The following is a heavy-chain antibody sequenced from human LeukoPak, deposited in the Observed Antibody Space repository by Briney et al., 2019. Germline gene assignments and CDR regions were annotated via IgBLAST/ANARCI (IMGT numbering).Heavy chain of an antibody. CDR1: GGSISIYY. V-gene: IGHV4-59*01. CDR2: IYYSGST. J-gene: IGHJ4*02. CDR3: ARGSVGVATILLDY. Sequence: PSETLSLTCTVSGGSISIYYWTWIRQPPGKGLEWIGYIYYSGSTNYNPSLKSRVTISVDTSKNQFSLKLSSVTAADTAVYYCARGSVGVATILLDYWGQGTLVTVSS. D-gene: IGHD5-12*01.